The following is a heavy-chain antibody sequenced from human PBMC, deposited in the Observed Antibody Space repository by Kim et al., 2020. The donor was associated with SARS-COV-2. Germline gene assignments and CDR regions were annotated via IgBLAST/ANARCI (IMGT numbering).Heavy chain of an antibody. D-gene: IGHD2-8*01. J-gene: IGHJ5*02. V-gene: IGHV1-69*01. Sequence: GTANYAQKFQGRVTITADESTSTAYMELSSLGSEDTAVYYCARFAVMQDPWGQGTLVTVSS. CDR3: ARFAVMQDP. CDR2: GTA.